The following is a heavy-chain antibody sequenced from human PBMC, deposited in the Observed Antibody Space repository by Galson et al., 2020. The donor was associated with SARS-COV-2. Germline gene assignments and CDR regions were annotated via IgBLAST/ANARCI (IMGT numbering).Heavy chain of an antibody. CDR3: ASSTTASRREFDY. D-gene: IGHD6-6*01. J-gene: IGHJ4*02. Sequence: GGSLRLSCAASGFTFSDHYMDWVRQAPGKGLEWVARSRNKGNSYTTEYAASVKGRFIISRDDSKNSLYLQMNSLKTEDTAVYYCASSTTASRREFDYWGQGTLVTVSS. CDR2: SRNKGNSYTT. CDR1: GFTFSDHY. V-gene: IGHV3-72*01.